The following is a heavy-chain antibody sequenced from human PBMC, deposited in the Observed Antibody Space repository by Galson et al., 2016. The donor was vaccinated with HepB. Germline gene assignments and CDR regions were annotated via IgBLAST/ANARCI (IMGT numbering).Heavy chain of an antibody. V-gene: IGHV1-69*06. CDR1: GGTFNKYD. Sequence: SVKVSCKASGGTFNKYDINWVRQAPGQGPEWVGGIIPTSGTTDYAPKLQASVTITADTSTSTAYMDLRSLRSEDTAVYYCATALRFFDWLFKFYFDNWGQGTLVTVSS. D-gene: IGHD3-9*01. J-gene: IGHJ4*02. CDR3: ATALRFFDWLFKFYFDN. CDR2: IIPTSGTT.